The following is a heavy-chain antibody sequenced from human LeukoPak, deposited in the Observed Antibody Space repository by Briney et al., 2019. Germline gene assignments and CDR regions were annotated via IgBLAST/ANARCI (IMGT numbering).Heavy chain of an antibody. CDR1: GYSFSSQN. CDR2: ISAYNDHT. V-gene: IGHV1-18*01. J-gene: IGHJ4*02. D-gene: IGHD3-3*01. Sequence: GASVKVFCKASGYSFSSQNISWVRQAPGQGLEWMGWISAYNDHTNYAQNLQGRVTMTADTSTSTAYMELRSLRSDDTAVYYCAREGWSYFDYWGQGTLVTVSS. CDR3: AREGWSYFDY.